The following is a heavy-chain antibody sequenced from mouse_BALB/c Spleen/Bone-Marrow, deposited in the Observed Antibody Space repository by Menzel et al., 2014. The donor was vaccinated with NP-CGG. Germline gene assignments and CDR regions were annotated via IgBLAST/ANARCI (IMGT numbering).Heavy chain of an antibody. J-gene: IGHJ3*01. V-gene: IGHV5-6-3*01. CDR2: INVNGDTT. CDR3: ARGYDYSSWFAY. D-gene: IGHD2-4*01. Sequence: EVQLQESGGGLVQPGGSLKLSCAASGFTFSNYGMSWVRQTPDKRLEMIATINVNGDTTYHPDSVKGRFTISRDNVKNTLYLQMGSLKSEDTAMYYCARGYDYSSWFAYWGQGTLVTVSA. CDR1: GFTFSNYG.